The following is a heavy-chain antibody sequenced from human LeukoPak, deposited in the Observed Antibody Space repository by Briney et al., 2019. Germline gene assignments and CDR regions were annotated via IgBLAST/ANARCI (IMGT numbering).Heavy chain of an antibody. CDR1: GFTFSSYG. CDR3: AKDRVSDTAMVMFDY. D-gene: IGHD5-18*01. J-gene: IGHJ4*02. V-gene: IGHV3-30*18. Sequence: GGSLRLSCAASGFTFSSYGMHWVRQAPGKGLEWVAVISYDGSNKYYADSVKGRFTISRDNSKNTLYLQMNSLRAGDTAVYYCAKDRVSDTAMVMFDYWGQGTLVTVSS. CDR2: ISYDGSNK.